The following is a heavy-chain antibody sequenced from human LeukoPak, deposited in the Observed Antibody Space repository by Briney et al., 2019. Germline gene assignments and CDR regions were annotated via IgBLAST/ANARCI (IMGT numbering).Heavy chain of an antibody. CDR2: ISSSSKYI. V-gene: IGHV3-21*01. CDR3: AREPFWSGYYSNLHFDY. D-gene: IGHD3-3*01. Sequence: GGPLRLSCAASEFTFSSYNMNWVRQAPAKGLDWVSSISSSSKYIYYADSVKGRFTISRDNAKNSLYLQMNSLRAEDTAVYYCAREPFWSGYYSNLHFDYWGQGTLVTVSS. J-gene: IGHJ4*02. CDR1: EFTFSSYN.